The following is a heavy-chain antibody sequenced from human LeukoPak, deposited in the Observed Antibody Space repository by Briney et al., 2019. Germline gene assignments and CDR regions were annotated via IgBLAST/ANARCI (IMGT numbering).Heavy chain of an antibody. CDR3: ARALEVESAEYSYGPRFDY. D-gene: IGHD5-18*01. Sequence: GGSLRLSCAASGFTFSSYAMHWVRQAPGKGLEWVAVISYDGSNKYYADSVKGRFTISRDNSKNTLYLQMNSLRAEDTAVYYCARALEVESAEYSYGPRFDYWGQGTLVTVSS. CDR1: GFTFSSYA. J-gene: IGHJ4*02. CDR2: ISYDGSNK. V-gene: IGHV3-30-3*01.